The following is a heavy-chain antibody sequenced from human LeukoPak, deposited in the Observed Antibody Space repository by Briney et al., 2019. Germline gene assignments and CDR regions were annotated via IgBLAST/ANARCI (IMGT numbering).Heavy chain of an antibody. CDR1: GFIFNTYD. CDR2: IDSAGNP. V-gene: IGHV3-13*04. D-gene: IGHD6-19*01. CDR3: VREGPGSGWSYFDY. J-gene: IGHJ4*02. Sequence: GESLTLSCAASGFIFNTYDKHWVRHTTAPGQEWDSAIDSAGNPYYPGSVKGRFTITRDDDKTVIYLQMNSLGVSATALYYCVREGPGSGWSYFDYWGQGTLVTVSS.